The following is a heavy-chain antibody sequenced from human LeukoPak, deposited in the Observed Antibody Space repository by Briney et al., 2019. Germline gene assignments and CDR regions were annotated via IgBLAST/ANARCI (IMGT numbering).Heavy chain of an antibody. CDR3: ARGSGAYYYYYYMDV. CDR2: MNPNSGNT. D-gene: IGHD3-10*01. J-gene: IGHJ6*03. Sequence: ASVKVSCKASGYTVTSYDINWVRQATGQGLEWMGWMNPNSGNTGYAQKFQGRVTMTRNTSISTAYMELSSLRSEDTAVYYCARGSGAYYYYYYMDVWGKGTTVTVSS. V-gene: IGHV1-8*01. CDR1: GYTVTSYD.